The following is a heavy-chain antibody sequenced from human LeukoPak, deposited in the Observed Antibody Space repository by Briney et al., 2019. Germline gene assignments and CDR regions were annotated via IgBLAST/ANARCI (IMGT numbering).Heavy chain of an antibody. V-gene: IGHV1-46*01. D-gene: IGHD4-17*01. J-gene: IGHJ4*02. CDR1: GYTFTSYY. Sequence: VSVKVSCKASGYTFTSYYMHWVRQAPGQGLEWMGIINPSGGSTSYAQKFQGRVTTTRDTSTSTVYMELSSLRSEDTAVYYCARDPHYGDYDHWGQGTLVTVSS. CDR3: ARDPHYGDYDH. CDR2: INPSGGST.